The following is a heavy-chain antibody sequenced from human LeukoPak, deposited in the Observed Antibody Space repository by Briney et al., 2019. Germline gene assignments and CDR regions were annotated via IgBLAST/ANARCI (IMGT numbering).Heavy chain of an antibody. D-gene: IGHD6-19*01. J-gene: IGHJ6*02. Sequence: GGSLRLSCAASGFTFSSYAMSWVRQATGKGLEWISSISNSGGTTYYADSVRGRFTISRDNSKNTLYLQMNSLSAEDTAGYYCAKTVAGGSYYYGMDVWGQGTTVTVSS. CDR3: AKTVAGGSYYYGMDV. V-gene: IGHV3-23*01. CDR2: ISNSGGTT. CDR1: GFTFSSYA.